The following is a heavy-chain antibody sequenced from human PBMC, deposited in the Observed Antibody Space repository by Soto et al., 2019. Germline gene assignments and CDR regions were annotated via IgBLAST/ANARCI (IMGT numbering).Heavy chain of an antibody. Sequence: PSETLSLTCTVSGGSISSSSYYWGWIRQPPGKGLEWIGSIYYSGSTYYNPSLKSRVTISVDTSKNQFSLKLSSVTAADTAVYYCARLGAYYYDSSGYYRYYFDYWGQGTLVTVSS. CDR1: GGSISSSSYY. V-gene: IGHV4-39*01. D-gene: IGHD3-22*01. CDR3: ARLGAYYYDSSGYYRYYFDY. CDR2: IYYSGST. J-gene: IGHJ4*02.